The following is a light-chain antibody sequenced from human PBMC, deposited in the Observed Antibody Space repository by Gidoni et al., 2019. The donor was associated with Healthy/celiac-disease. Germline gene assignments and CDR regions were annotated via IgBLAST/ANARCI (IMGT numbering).Light chain of an antibody. V-gene: IGKV1-33*01. CDR3: QQYDNLPFT. CDR2: AAS. Sequence: DIQMTQSPSSLSASVGDRVTITCQASQDISNYLNWYQQKPGKAPKLLNYAASNLETGVPSRFSGSGSGTDFTFTISSLQPEDIATYYCQQYDNLPFTFGPGTKVDIK. CDR1: QDISNY. J-gene: IGKJ3*01.